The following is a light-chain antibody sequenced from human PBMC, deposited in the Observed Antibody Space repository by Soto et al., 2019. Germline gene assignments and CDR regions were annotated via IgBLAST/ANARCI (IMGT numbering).Light chain of an antibody. Sequence: EIVLTQSPGTLSLSPGERATLSCRASQSVSANYLAWYQQKPGQAPRLLIYGASSRATGIPDRFSGSGSGTDFTLTISRVEPEDFAMYYCQQYGGSPKTFGQGTKVEIK. CDR3: QQYGGSPKT. CDR2: GAS. CDR1: QSVSANY. J-gene: IGKJ1*01. V-gene: IGKV3-20*01.